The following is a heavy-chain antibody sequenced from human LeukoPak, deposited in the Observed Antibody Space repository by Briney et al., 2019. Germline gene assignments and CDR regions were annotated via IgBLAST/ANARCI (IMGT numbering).Heavy chain of an antibody. CDR2: ISAYNGNT. V-gene: IGHV1-18*01. CDR1: GYTFTSYG. CDR3: ARGGYYDILTGYRAQNWFDP. D-gene: IGHD3-9*01. J-gene: IGHJ5*02. Sequence: ASVKVSCKASGYTFTSYGISWVRQAPGQGLEWMGWISAYNGNTNYAQKLQGSVTMTTDTSTSTAYMELRSLRSDDTAVYYCARGGYYDILTGYRAQNWFDPWGQGTLVTVSS.